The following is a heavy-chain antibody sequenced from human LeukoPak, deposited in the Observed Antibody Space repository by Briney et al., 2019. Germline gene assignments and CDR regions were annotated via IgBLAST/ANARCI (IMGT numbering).Heavy chain of an antibody. V-gene: IGHV3-48*01. D-gene: IGHD2-2*01. Sequence: EGSLRLSCAASGFTFSSHNMNWVRQAPGKGLEWVSYISSSSTTIYQADSVKGRFTISRDNAKNSLYLHMNSLRAEDTAVYYCARALSYCSSTSCSLYYYYYYMDAWGKGTTVTVSS. CDR3: ARALSYCSSTSCSLYYYYYYMDA. CDR2: ISSSSTTI. J-gene: IGHJ6*03. CDR1: GFTFSSHN.